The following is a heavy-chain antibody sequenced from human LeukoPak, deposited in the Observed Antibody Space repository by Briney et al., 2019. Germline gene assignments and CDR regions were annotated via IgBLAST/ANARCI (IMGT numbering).Heavy chain of an antibody. D-gene: IGHD3-10*01. CDR3: ARRGYGSGSLDY. V-gene: IGHV1-18*01. CDR1: GYTFTCSV. J-gene: IGHJ4*02. CDR2: ISAYNGNT. Sequence: ASVKVSCKASGYTFTCSVISWVRQAPGQGLEWMGWISAYNGNTNYAQKLQGRVTMTTDTSTSTAYMELRSLRSDDTAVYYCARRGYGSGSLDYWGQGTLVTVST.